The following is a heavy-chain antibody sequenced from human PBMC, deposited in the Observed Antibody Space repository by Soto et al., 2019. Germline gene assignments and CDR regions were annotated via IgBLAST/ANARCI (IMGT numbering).Heavy chain of an antibody. V-gene: IGHV3-48*03. D-gene: IGHD3-16*01. J-gene: IGHJ4*02. CDR2: ITGGGAT. Sequence: GGSLRLSCVASEFPFNNFEMNWIRQAPGKVLEWISYITGGGATYYADSVKGRFTISRDNAKNSLFLQMNSVGVGDTAVYYCVGGGLSYVDHGGRGTLVTVSS. CDR3: VGGGLSYVDH. CDR1: EFPFNNFE.